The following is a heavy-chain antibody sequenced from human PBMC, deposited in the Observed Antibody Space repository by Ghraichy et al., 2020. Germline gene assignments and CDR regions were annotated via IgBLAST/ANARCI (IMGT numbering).Heavy chain of an antibody. V-gene: IGHV4-59*01. J-gene: IGHJ5*02. D-gene: IGHD4-17*01. CDR1: GGSISSYY. Sequence: SETLSLTCTVSGGSISSYYWSWIRQPPGKGLEWIGYIYYSGSTNYNPSLKSRVTISVDTSKNQFSLKLSSVTAADTAVYYCARVLGDYGDPGWFDPWGQGTLVTVSS. CDR3: ARVLGDYGDPGWFDP. CDR2: IYYSGST.